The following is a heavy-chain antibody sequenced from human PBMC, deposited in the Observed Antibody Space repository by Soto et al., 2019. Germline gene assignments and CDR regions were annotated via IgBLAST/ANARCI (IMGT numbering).Heavy chain of an antibody. J-gene: IGHJ5*02. V-gene: IGHV4-59*01. CDR3: ARGIPGYCGGATCHSGWFDP. D-gene: IGHD2-15*01. Sequence: SETLSLTCTVSGGSISSYYWSWIRQPPGKGLEWIGYIYYSGSTNYNPSLKSRVTISVDTSKNQFSLKLSSLRFEDTAVYYCARGIPGYCGGATCHSGWFDPWGQGTPVTVSS. CDR1: GGSISSYY. CDR2: IYYSGST.